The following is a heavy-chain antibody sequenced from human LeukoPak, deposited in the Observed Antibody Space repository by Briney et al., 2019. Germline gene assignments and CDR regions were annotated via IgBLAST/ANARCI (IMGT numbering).Heavy chain of an antibody. CDR3: AKDYGGNSDAFDI. J-gene: IGHJ3*02. V-gene: IGHV3-30*02. D-gene: IGHD4-23*01. Sequence: PGGSLRLSCAASGFTFSSYGMHWVRQAPGKGLEWVAVIWYGGSNKYYADSVKGRFTISRDNSKNTLYLQMNSLRAEDTAVYYCAKDYGGNSDAFDIWGQGTMVTVSS. CDR1: GFTFSSYG. CDR2: IWYGGSNK.